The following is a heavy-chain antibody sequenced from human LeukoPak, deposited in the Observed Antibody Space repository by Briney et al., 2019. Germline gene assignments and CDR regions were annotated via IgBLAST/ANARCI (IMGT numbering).Heavy chain of an antibody. V-gene: IGHV4-59*08. Sequence: PSETLSLTCSVSGGSVTSYYWSWIRQPPGKGLEWIAYIYYSGSTNYNPSLKSRVTISVDTSRTQFSLRLSSVTAADTAVYYCARLSGSYWGPFDYWGQGTLVTVST. CDR2: IYYSGST. D-gene: IGHD1-26*01. CDR3: ARLSGSYWGPFDY. J-gene: IGHJ4*02. CDR1: GGSVTSYY.